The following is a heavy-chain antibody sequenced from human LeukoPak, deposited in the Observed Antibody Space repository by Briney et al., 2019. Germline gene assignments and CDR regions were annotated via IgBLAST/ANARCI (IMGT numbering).Heavy chain of an antibody. J-gene: IGHJ4*02. CDR1: GFTVRSNY. CDR2: ISDSGGRT. D-gene: IGHD3-22*01. Sequence: GGSLRLSCVPSGFTVRSNYMSWVRQAPGKGLEWVAGISDSGGRTNYADSVKGRFTISRDNPKNTLYLQMNSLRAEDTAVYFCAKRGVVIRVILVGFHKEAYYFDSWGQGALVTVSS. V-gene: IGHV3-23*01. CDR3: AKRGVVIRVILVGFHKEAYYFDS.